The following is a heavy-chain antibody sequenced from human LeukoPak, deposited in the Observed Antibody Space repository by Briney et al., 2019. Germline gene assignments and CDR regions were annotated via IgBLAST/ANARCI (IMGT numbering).Heavy chain of an antibody. J-gene: IGHJ6*02. D-gene: IGHD6-13*01. CDR3: ARGPGAAAVRYYYYGMDV. Sequence: ASVKVSCKASGGTFSSYTISWVRQAPGQGLEWMGRIIPILGIANYAQKFQGRVTITADKSTSTAYMELSSLRSEDTAVYYCARGPGAAAVRYYYYGMDVWGQGTTVTVSS. CDR1: GGTFSSYT. CDR2: IIPILGIA. V-gene: IGHV1-69*02.